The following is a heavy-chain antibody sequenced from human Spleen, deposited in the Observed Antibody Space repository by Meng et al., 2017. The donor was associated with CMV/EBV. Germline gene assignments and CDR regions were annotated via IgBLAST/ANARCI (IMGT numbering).Heavy chain of an antibody. CDR3: VVGYCTSTICHGWFDP. J-gene: IGHJ5*02. V-gene: IGHV4-39*07. CDR2: IYYSGNT. CDR1: TFSSYA. Sequence: TFSSYAMSWVRQAPGKRLEWIGNIYYSGNTYYNPSLESRVTISKDRSKNQFSLNVPSVTAADTAVYYCVVGYCTSTICHGWFDPWGQGALVTVSS. D-gene: IGHD2-2*01.